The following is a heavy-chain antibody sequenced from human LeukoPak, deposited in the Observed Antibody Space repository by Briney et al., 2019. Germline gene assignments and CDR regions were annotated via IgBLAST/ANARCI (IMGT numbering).Heavy chain of an antibody. CDR1: GFTFNSSA. J-gene: IGHJ4*02. CDR3: AKLFWSGYYSGNSPIDY. CDR2: ISAGGDST. Sequence: GGSLRLSRAASGFTFNSSAMSWVRQAPGKGLEWVSGISAGGDSTYYEDSVKGRITISRDNSKHTLYLQMNSLRAEDTAVYYCAKLFWSGYYSGNSPIDYWGQGTLVTVSS. V-gene: IGHV3-23*01. D-gene: IGHD3-3*01.